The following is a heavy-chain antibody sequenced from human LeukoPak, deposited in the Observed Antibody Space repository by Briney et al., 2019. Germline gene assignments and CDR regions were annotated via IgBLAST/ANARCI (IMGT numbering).Heavy chain of an antibody. J-gene: IGHJ5*02. CDR1: GGSISSYY. V-gene: IGHV4-59*08. CDR2: IYYSGST. Sequence: PSETLSLTCTVSGGSISSYYWSWIRQPPGKGLEWIGYIYYSGSTNYNPSLRSRVTISVDTSKNQFSLKPSSVTAADTAVYYCARQLDYGDWFDPWGQGTLVTVSS. CDR3: ARQLDYGDWFDP. D-gene: IGHD4-17*01.